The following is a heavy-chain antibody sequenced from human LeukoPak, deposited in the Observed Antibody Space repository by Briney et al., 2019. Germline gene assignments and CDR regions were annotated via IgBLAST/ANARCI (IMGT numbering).Heavy chain of an antibody. Sequence: SGGSLRLSCAASGFTFSSYTMTWVRQPPGRGLEWVSSISTSSSYMYYGNSVKGRFTISRDNAKNSLYLQMSSLRAEDTAVYYCARDLEDYNNYGEMGFWGQGTLVTVSS. J-gene: IGHJ4*02. CDR3: ARDLEDYNNYGEMGF. D-gene: IGHD4-11*01. V-gene: IGHV3-21*01. CDR1: GFTFSSYT. CDR2: ISTSSSYM.